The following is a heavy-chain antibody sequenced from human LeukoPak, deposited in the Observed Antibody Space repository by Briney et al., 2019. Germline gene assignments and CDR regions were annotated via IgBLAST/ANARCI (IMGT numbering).Heavy chain of an antibody. CDR1: GFTFSSYS. V-gene: IGHV3-21*01. D-gene: IGHD1-1*01. CDR2: ISSSSSYI. Sequence: GGSLRLSCAASGFTFSSYSMNWVRQAPGKGLEWVSSISSSSSYIYYADSVKGRFTISRDNGKNSLYLQMNSLRAEDTAVYYCARAQLERIWDAFDIWGQGTMVTVSS. J-gene: IGHJ3*02. CDR3: ARAQLERIWDAFDI.